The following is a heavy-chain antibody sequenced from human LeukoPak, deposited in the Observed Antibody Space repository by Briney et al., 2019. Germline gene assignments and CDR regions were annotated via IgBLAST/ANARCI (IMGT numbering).Heavy chain of an antibody. CDR1: GGSISSSSYY. CDR3: ARRDQLLKVFDY. V-gene: IGHV4-39*01. Sequence: SETLSLTCTVSGGSISSSSYYWGWIRQPPGKGLEWIGSIYYSGSTYYNPSLKSRVTISVDTSKNQFSLKLSSVTAADTAVYYCARRDQLLKVFDYWGQGTLVTVSS. J-gene: IGHJ4*02. CDR2: IYYSGST. D-gene: IGHD2-2*01.